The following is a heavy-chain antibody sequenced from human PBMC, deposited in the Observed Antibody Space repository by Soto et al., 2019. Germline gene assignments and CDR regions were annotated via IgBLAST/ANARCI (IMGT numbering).Heavy chain of an antibody. J-gene: IGHJ6*02. CDR1: GGSISSYY. V-gene: IGHV4-59*01. CDR3: ASTYCGGDCYQTPYYSYYGMDV. Sequence: SEALSLTCTVSGGSISSYYWSWIRQPPGKGLEWIGYIYYSGSTNYNPSLKSRVTISVDTSKNQFSLKLSSVTAADTAVYYCASTYCGGDCYQTPYYSYYGMDVWGQGTTVTVSS. CDR2: IYYSGST. D-gene: IGHD2-21*02.